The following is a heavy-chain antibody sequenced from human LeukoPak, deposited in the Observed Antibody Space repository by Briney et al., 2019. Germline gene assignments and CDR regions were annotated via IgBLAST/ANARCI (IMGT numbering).Heavy chain of an antibody. CDR1: GFTFNSYS. Sequence: GGSLRLSCAASGFTFNSYSMNWVRQAPGKGLEWVSSISSSSSYIYYADSVKGRFTISRDNAKNSLYLQMNSLRAEDTAVYYCARVSSPGVAAAGYAFDIWGQGTMVTVSS. J-gene: IGHJ3*02. CDR2: ISSSSSYI. V-gene: IGHV3-21*01. D-gene: IGHD6-13*01. CDR3: ARVSSPGVAAAGYAFDI.